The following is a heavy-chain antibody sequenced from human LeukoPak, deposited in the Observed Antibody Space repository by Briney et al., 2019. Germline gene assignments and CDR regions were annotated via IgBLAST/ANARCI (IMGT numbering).Heavy chain of an antibody. CDR3: ARVSNWFDP. CDR2: IYHSGST. CDR1: GGSISSSFYY. V-gene: IGHV4-39*01. J-gene: IGHJ5*02. Sequence: SETLSLTCTVSGGSISSSFYYWGWIRQPPGKGLEWIGSIYHSGSTYYNPSLKSRVTISVDTSRNQFSLNLSSVTAADTAVYYCARVSNWFDPWGQGTLVTVSS.